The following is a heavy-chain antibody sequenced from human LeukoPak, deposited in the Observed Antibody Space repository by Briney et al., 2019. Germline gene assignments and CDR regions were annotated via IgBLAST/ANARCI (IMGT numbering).Heavy chain of an antibody. CDR2: ISGSGGST. CDR3: AKSMTTVATSGRVWN. CDR1: GFTFSSYA. J-gene: IGHJ4*02. D-gene: IGHD4-17*01. Sequence: GGSMRLSCAASGFTFSSYAMGWVRQAPGKGREWVSAISGSGGSTYYADSVKGRFTISRDNSKNTLYLQMNSLRAEDTAVSYSAKSMTTVATSGRVWNWGQRALVTVSS. V-gene: IGHV3-23*01.